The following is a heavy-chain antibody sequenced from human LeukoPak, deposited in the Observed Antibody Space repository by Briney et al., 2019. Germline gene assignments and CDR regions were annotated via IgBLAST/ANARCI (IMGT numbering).Heavy chain of an antibody. Sequence: SETLSLTCTVSGGSISSYYWSWIRQPPGKGLEWIGYIYYSGSTNYNPSLKSRVTISVDTSKNQFSLKLSSVTAADTAVYYCARESITMIVVVPVWGQGTMVTVSS. CDR1: GGSISSYY. CDR3: ARESITMIVVVPV. D-gene: IGHD3-22*01. J-gene: IGHJ3*01. V-gene: IGHV4-59*12. CDR2: IYYSGST.